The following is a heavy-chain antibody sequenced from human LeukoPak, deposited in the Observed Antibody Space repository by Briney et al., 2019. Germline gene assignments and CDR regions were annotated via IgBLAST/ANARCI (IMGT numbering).Heavy chain of an antibody. V-gene: IGHV3-20*04. D-gene: IGHD3-10*01. CDR1: GFTFDEYG. CDR3: VRGITMFQH. CDR2: ISLNGGSK. J-gene: IGHJ1*01. Sequence: GGSLRLSCEASGFTFDEYGMSWVRQAPGEGLDWVSGISLNGGSKGYAGSVKGRFTISRDNAKNSLYLQMNSLTAEDTALYYCVRGITMFQHWGQGTLVTVSS.